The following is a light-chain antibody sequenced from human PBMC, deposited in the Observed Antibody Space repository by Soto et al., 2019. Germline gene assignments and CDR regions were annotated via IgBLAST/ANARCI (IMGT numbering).Light chain of an antibody. CDR3: VLYMGSGIPPV. CDR2: STN. Sequence: QTVVTQEPSFSVSPGGTVTLTCGLSSGSVSTNYYPSWCQQTPGQGPRTLIYSTNIRSSGVPDRFSGSILGNKAALTITGAQADDESGYFCVLYMGSGIPPVFGGGTKVTV. V-gene: IGLV8-61*01. CDR1: SGSVSTNYY. J-gene: IGLJ3*02.